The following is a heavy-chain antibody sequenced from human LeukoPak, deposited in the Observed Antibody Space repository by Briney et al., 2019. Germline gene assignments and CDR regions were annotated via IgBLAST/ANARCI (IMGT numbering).Heavy chain of an antibody. CDR3: ARELMVAATQYGGY. CDR1: GYTFTSSYD. V-gene: IGHV1-2*02. Sequence: GASVKVSCKASGYTFTSSYDINWVRHAPGQGLEWMGWINPNSGGTSYAQKFKGRVTMTRDTSISTAYMELSRLRSDDTAVYYCARELMVAATQYGGYWGQGTLVTVSS. J-gene: IGHJ4*02. CDR2: INPNSGGT. D-gene: IGHD2-15*01.